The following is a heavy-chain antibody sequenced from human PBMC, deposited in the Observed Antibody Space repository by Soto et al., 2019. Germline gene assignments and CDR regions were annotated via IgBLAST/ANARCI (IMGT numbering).Heavy chain of an antibody. J-gene: IGHJ5*02. D-gene: IGHD2-2*01. CDR3: AKFPIYCSSTSCSYNWFDP. CDR2: ISGSGGST. CDR1: GFTFSSYA. Sequence: GGSLRLSCAASGFTFSSYAMSWVRQAPGKGLEWVSAISGSGGSTYYADSVKGRFTISRDNSKNTLYLQMNSLRAEDTAVYYCAKFPIYCSSTSCSYNWFDPWGQGTLVTVSS. V-gene: IGHV3-23*01.